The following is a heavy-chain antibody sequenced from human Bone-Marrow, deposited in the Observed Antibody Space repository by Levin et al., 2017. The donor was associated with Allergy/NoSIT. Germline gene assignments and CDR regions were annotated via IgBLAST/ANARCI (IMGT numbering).Heavy chain of an antibody. CDR2: VYHSGST. J-gene: IGHJ4*02. V-gene: IGHV4-4*02. CDR1: GASISSSNW. Sequence: SETLSLTCAVSGASISSSNWWNWVRQPPGRGLEWIGEVYHSGSTTYNPALKSRVTISLDKSKNQFSLQLRSVTAADPAVYYCARDKEAVFDYWGQGTLVSVSA. CDR3: ARDKEAVFDY.